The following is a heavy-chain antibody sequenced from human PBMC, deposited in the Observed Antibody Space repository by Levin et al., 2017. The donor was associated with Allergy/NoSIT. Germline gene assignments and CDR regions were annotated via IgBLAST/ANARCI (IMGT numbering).Heavy chain of an antibody. CDR2: IYYSGST. CDR3: ARRFAASTNWDFDY. J-gene: IGHJ4*02. Sequence: SETLSLNCTVSGGSTGSRSNYWGWIRQPPGKGLEWIGSIYYSGSTWYNPSLKSRVTMSVDTSRNQFSLKLTSVTAADTAVYYCARRFAASTNWDFDYWGQGTLVTVSS. CDR1: GGSTGSRSNY. D-gene: IGHD7-27*01. V-gene: IGHV4-39*01.